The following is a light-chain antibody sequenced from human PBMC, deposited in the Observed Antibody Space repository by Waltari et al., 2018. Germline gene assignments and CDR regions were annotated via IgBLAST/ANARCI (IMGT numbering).Light chain of an antibody. J-gene: IGLJ1*01. CDR3: QAWDTTSLEYV. Sequence: SYKVTQPPSVSVSPGQTATITFSGDDLGEKYTCWYQQKPGQPPKLIIYQDNQRPSGIPERCAGSNAGKTATLTISGTQAMDEADYHCQAWDTTSLEYVFGTGTKLTVL. CDR2: QDN. V-gene: IGLV3-1*01. CDR1: DLGEKY.